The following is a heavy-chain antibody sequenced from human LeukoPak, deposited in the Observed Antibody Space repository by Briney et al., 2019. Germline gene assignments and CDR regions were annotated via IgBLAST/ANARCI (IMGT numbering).Heavy chain of an antibody. CDR3: AATSRIVVVPAALDY. CDR1: GGSFSGYY. CDR2: INHSGST. J-gene: IGHJ4*02. V-gene: IGHV4-34*01. Sequence: SETLSLTCAVYGGSFSGYYWSWIRQPPGKGLEWIGEINHSGSTNYNPSLKSRVTISVDTSKNQFSLKLSSVTAADTAVYYCAATSRIVVVPAALDYWGQGTLVTVSS. D-gene: IGHD2-2*01.